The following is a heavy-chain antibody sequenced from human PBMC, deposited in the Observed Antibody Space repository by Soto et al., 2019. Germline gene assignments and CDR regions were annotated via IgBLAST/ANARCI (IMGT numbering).Heavy chain of an antibody. J-gene: IGHJ5*02. CDR2: MNPKSGDT. CDR3: ARGRPGGGVKRNWFDP. Sequence: QVQLVQSGAEVKKPGASLKVSCKASGYTFTSNDINWVRQAPGQGLEWMGWMNPKSGDTRYAQKFQDRLIVTRNTSITTAYIELTSLTPEDTAVYYCARGRPGGGVKRNWFDPWGQGTLVTVSS. D-gene: IGHD2-8*02. CDR1: GYTFTSND. V-gene: IGHV1-8*01.